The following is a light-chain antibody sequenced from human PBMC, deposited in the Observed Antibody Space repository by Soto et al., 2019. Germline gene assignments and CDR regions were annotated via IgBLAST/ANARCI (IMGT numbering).Light chain of an antibody. CDR3: QQYGNSPIT. V-gene: IGKV3-11*01. Sequence: EIVLTQSPVTLSLSPGERATLSCRASQSVSSYLACYQQRPGQAPRRLIYDASNRATGIPARFSGSGSGTDFTLTIDNLEPEDFAIYYCQQYGNSPITFGQGTRLEIK. CDR1: QSVSSY. CDR2: DAS. J-gene: IGKJ5*01.